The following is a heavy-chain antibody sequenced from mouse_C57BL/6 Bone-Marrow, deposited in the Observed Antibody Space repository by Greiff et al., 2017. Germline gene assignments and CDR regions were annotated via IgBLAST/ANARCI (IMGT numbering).Heavy chain of an antibody. CDR3: ARTGEAYAMDY. CDR1: GYTFTDYY. J-gene: IGHJ4*01. CDR2: INPNNGGT. Sequence: EVQLQQSGPELVKPGASVKISCKASGYTFTDYYMNWVKQSHGKSLEWIGDINPNNGGTSYNQKFKGKATLTVDKSSSTAYMELRSLTSEDSAVYYCARTGEAYAMDYWGQGTSVTVSS. D-gene: IGHD3-1*01. V-gene: IGHV1-26*01.